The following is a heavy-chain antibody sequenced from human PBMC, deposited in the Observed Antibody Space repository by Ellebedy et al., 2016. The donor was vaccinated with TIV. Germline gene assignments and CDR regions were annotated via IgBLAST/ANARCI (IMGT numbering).Heavy chain of an antibody. Sequence: GGSLRLSXAASGFTFSSYAMHWVRQAPGKGLEWVAVISYDGSNKYYADSVKGRFTISRDNSKNTLYLQMNSLRAEDTAVYYCAKEGHDSSGYPIDYWGQGTLVTVSS. CDR2: ISYDGSNK. CDR1: GFTFSSYA. CDR3: AKEGHDSSGYPIDY. J-gene: IGHJ4*02. V-gene: IGHV3-30*04. D-gene: IGHD3-22*01.